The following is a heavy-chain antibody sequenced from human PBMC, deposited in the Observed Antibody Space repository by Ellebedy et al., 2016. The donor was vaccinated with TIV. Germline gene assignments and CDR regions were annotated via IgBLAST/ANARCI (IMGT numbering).Heavy chain of an antibody. J-gene: IGHJ4*02. CDR3: ARTDPWQPIDD. Sequence: MPSETLSLTCSVSGGSVSSTRYYWAWIRQPPGKGLEWIGSVYYSGSPYYNPSFKSRVTLSADTSKNQFSLHLRTVAAADTAVYYCARTDPWQPIDDWGQGILVSVSS. D-gene: IGHD2-21*02. CDR2: VYYSGSP. V-gene: IGHV4-39*01. CDR1: GGSVSSTRYY.